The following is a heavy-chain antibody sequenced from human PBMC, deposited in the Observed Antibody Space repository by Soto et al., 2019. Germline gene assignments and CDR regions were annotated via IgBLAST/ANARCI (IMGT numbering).Heavy chain of an antibody. J-gene: IGHJ4*02. CDR3: AVDYSTGYADF. CDR1: GFIFSNYA. Sequence: GSLRLSCAASGFIFSNYAMTWVRQIPGKGLEWVSTVSITGNTHYADSVRGRFTISRDNFESTVFLRMSSLTAADTAIYYCAVDYSTGYADFWGQGTLVTVS. CDR2: VSITGNT. V-gene: IGHV3-23*01. D-gene: IGHD5-12*01.